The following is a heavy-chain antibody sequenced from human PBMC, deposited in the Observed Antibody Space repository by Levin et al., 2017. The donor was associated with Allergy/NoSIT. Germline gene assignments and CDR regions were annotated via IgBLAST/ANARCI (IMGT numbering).Heavy chain of an antibody. D-gene: IGHD3-10*01. CDR3: ARDYQSGTYINRFDP. J-gene: IGHJ5*02. CDR2: IWFDGSKT. Sequence: PGGSLRLSCAASGFTFSTYGLHWVRQAPGKGLEWVAIIWFDGSKTYYADSVKDRFTISRDNSKNTLYLQMNDLRAEDTAVYYCARDYQSGTYINRFDPWGQGTLVTVSS. CDR1: GFTFSTYG. V-gene: IGHV3-33*01.